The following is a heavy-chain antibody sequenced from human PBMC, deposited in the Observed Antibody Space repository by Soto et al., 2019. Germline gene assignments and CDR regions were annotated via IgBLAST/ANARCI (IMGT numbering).Heavy chain of an antibody. V-gene: IGHV4-39*02. CDR1: GGSISSSTYY. Sequence: SETLSLTCTVSGGSISSSTYYWGWIRQPPGKGLEWIGNIYYSGSTYYNPSLKSRVTISVDTSKNQFSLKLTSVTAADTAVYYCARDKITGLFDYWGQGTLVTVSS. CDR3: ARDKITGLFDY. CDR2: IYYSGST. D-gene: IGHD2-8*02. J-gene: IGHJ4*02.